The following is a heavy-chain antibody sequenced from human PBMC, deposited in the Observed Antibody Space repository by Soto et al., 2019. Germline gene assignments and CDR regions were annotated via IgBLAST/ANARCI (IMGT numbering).Heavy chain of an antibody. CDR3: ASGAGYSSSWYLI. V-gene: IGHV5-51*01. J-gene: IGHJ4*02. D-gene: IGHD6-13*01. CDR1: GYSFTSDW. Sequence: PVESLKISCNGSGYSFTSDWIGWVRQMPGKGLEWMGIIYPGDSDTRYSPSFQGQVTISADKSISTAYLQWSSLKASDTAMYYCASGAGYSSSWYLIWGQGTLVTVSS. CDR2: IYPGDSDT.